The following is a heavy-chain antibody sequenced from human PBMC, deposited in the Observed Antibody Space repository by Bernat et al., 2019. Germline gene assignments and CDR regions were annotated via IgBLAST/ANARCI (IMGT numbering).Heavy chain of an antibody. J-gene: IGHJ3*02. D-gene: IGHD6-19*01. CDR3: VRGSSSGYYLNAFDI. Sequence: EMQLVETGGGSEQPGGSLRLSCAASGFTFSGHEMNWVRQAPGKGLEWVSYISISGSTTYYADSVKGRFTITRDNTRASLYLQMNSLRAEDTAMYYCVRGSSSGYYLNAFDIWGQGIMVTVSS. CDR1: GFTFSGHE. CDR2: ISISGSTT. V-gene: IGHV3-48*03.